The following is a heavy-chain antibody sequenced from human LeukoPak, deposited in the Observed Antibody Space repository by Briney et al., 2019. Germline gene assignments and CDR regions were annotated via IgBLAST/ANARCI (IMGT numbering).Heavy chain of an antibody. CDR1: GFTFSDYY. Sequence: PGGSLRLSCAASGFTFSDYYMSWIRQAPGKGLEWVSYISSSSSYTNYADSVKGRFTISRDNAKNSLYLQMNSLRAEDTAVYYCAKARSGWYDFDYWGQGTLVTVSS. CDR2: ISSSSSYT. J-gene: IGHJ4*02. CDR3: AKARSGWYDFDY. V-gene: IGHV3-11*05. D-gene: IGHD6-19*01.